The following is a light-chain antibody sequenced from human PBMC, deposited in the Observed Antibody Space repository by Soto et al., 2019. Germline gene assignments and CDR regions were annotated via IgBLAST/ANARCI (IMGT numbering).Light chain of an antibody. Sequence: EIVMTQSPVTLSVSPGERVTLSCRASQSVRTNLAWYQQKPGQAPRLLIYGASARATGIPARISGNGSGAEFSLTISSLQSEDFAVYYCQQYNNWPLTFGGGTKVDIK. CDR3: QQYNNWPLT. V-gene: IGKV3-15*01. J-gene: IGKJ4*01. CDR1: QSVRTN. CDR2: GAS.